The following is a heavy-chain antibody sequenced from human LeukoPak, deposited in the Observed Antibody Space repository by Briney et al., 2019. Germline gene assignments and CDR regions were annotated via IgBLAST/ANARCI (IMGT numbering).Heavy chain of an antibody. CDR2: IIPIFGTA. J-gene: IGHJ4*02. CDR3: ARVAVAGNFYFDY. V-gene: IGHV1-69*05. D-gene: IGHD6-19*01. CDR1: GGTFSSYA. Sequence: SVKVSCKASGGTFSSYAISWVRQAPGQGLEWMGGIIPIFGTANYAQKFQGRVTITTDESTSTAYMELSSLRSEDTAVYYCARVAVAGNFYFDYWGQGTLVTVSS.